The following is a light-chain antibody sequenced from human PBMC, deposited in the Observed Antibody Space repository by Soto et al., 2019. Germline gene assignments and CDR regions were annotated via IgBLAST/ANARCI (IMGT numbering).Light chain of an antibody. Sequence: EIVMTQSPATLSVSPGERATLSCRASQSVRSNLAWYQQKPGQAPRLLIYGVSTRATGIPARFSGSGSGTEFTLPISSLQSEDFAVYCCQQYNSWPPTFGQGTKLDIK. CDR3: QQYNSWPPT. CDR2: GVS. CDR1: QSVRSN. J-gene: IGKJ1*01. V-gene: IGKV3-15*01.